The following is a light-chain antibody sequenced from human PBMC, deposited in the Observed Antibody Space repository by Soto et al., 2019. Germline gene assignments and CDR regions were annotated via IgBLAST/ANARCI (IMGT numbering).Light chain of an antibody. Sequence: QSVLTQPPSVSGSPGQSVTISCTGTSSDVGSYNRVSWYQQPPGTAPKLMIFEVSNRTSGVPDRFSGSKSGNTASLTISGLQAEDEADYYCSSYTSSTTYVFGTGTKLTVL. CDR1: SSDVGSYNR. V-gene: IGLV2-18*02. J-gene: IGLJ1*01. CDR3: SSYTSSTTYV. CDR2: EVS.